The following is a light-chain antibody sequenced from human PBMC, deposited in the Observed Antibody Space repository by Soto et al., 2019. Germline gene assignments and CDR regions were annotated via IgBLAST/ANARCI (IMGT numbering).Light chain of an antibody. CDR2: AAS. Sequence: DIQMTQSPSTLSASVGDRVTITCRASQGISSYLAWYQQKPGKAPKLLIYAASTLQSGVPSRFSGSGSGTEFTLTISSLKTDDCATYYCQHYNSYSEAFGQGTKVDIK. CDR1: QGISSY. CDR3: QHYNSYSEA. V-gene: IGKV1-9*01. J-gene: IGKJ1*01.